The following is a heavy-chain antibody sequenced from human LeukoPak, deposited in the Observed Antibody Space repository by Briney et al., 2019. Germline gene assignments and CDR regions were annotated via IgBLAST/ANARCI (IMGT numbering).Heavy chain of an antibody. V-gene: IGHV3-11*04. Sequence: GGSLRLSCAASGFTFSDYYMSWIRQAPGKGLEWVSYISSSGSTIYYADSVKGRFTISRDNSKNTLYLQMNSLRAEDTAVYYCARDLKLKYYDFWSGYYVYWGQGTLVTVSS. CDR1: GFTFSDYY. CDR3: ARDLKLKYYDFWSGYYVY. D-gene: IGHD3-3*01. CDR2: ISSSGSTI. J-gene: IGHJ4*02.